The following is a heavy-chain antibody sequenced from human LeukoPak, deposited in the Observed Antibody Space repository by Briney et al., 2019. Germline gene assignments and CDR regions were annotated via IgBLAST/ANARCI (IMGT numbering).Heavy chain of an antibody. Sequence: ASVKVSCKASGYTFTGYYMHWVRQAPGQGLEWMGRINPNSGGTNYAQKFQGRVTMTRDTSISTAYMELSRLRSDDAAVYYCARGSDYRNNWFDPWGQGTLVTVSS. CDR3: ARGSDYRNNWFDP. V-gene: IGHV1-2*06. J-gene: IGHJ5*02. CDR1: GYTFTGYY. CDR2: INPNSGGT. D-gene: IGHD4-11*01.